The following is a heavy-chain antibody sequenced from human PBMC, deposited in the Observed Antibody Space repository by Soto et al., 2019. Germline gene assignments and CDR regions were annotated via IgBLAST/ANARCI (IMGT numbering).Heavy chain of an antibody. CDR2: ISYDGSNK. Sequence: GGSLRLSCAASGFTFSSYAMHWVRQAPGKGLEWVAVISYDGSNKYYADSVKGRFTISRDNSKNTLYLQMNSLRAEDTAVYYCARDLTSSGWNPSFDYWGQGTLVTVSS. V-gene: IGHV3-30-3*01. J-gene: IGHJ4*02. D-gene: IGHD6-19*01. CDR1: GFTFSSYA. CDR3: ARDLTSSGWNPSFDY.